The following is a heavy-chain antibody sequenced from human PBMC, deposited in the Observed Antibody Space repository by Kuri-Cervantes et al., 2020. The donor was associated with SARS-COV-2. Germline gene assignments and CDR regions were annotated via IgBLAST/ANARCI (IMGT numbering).Heavy chain of an antibody. V-gene: IGHV1-69*04. Sequence: SVKVSCKASGGTFSGYAISWVRQAPGQGLEWMGRIIPIFGIANYAQKFQGRVTITADKSTSTAYMELSSLRSEDTAVYYCAIRVPKSRDSSGYYSDYYYYGMDVWSQGTTVTVSS. J-gene: IGHJ6*02. D-gene: IGHD3-22*01. CDR2: IIPIFGIA. CDR1: GGTFSGYA. CDR3: AIRVPKSRDSSGYYSDYYYYGMDV.